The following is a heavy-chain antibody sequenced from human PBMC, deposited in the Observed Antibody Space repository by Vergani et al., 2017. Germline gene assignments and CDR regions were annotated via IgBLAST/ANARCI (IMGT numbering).Heavy chain of an antibody. CDR2: INHSGST. J-gene: IGHJ6*02. V-gene: IGHV4-34*01. CDR3: ARGRYDCSGGSCYPSMDV. CDR1: GGSFSGYY. D-gene: IGHD2-15*01. Sequence: QVQLQQWGAGLLKPSETLSLTCAVYGGSFSGYYWSWIRQPPGKGLEWIGEINHSGSTNYNPSLKSRVTISVDTSKNKFSLKLSSVTAADTAVYYCARGRYDCSGGSCYPSMDVWGQGTTVTVSS.